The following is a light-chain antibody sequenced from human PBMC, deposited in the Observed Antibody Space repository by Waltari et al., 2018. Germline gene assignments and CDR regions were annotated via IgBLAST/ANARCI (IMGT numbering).Light chain of an antibody. CDR3: QQYGSSPRT. J-gene: IGKJ4*01. V-gene: IGKV3-20*01. CDR2: GAS. CDR1: QSVSSSY. Sequence: IVYTHSQPTLSLSPGERATLSCRASQSVSSSYLAWYQQKPGQAPRLLIYGASNRATGIPDRFSGSGSGTDFTLTISRLEPEDFAMYYCQQYGSSPRTFGGGTKVEIK.